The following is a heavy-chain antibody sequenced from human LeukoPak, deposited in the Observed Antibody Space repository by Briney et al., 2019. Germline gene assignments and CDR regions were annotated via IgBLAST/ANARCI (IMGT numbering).Heavy chain of an antibody. Sequence: GGSLRLSCAASGFTFSDYYMSWIRQAPGKGLEWVSYISSSGSTIYYADSVKGRFTISRDNAKNSLYLQMNSLRAEDTAVYYCAKGRDTAMAYFDYWGQGTLVTVSS. D-gene: IGHD5-18*01. J-gene: IGHJ4*02. CDR3: AKGRDTAMAYFDY. CDR2: ISSSGSTI. CDR1: GFTFSDYY. V-gene: IGHV3-11*01.